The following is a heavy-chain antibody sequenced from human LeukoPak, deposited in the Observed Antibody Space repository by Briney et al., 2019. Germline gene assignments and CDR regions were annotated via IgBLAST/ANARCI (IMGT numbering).Heavy chain of an antibody. CDR3: ARDHSTVRGYYASGTFDTSYMDV. D-gene: IGHD3-10*01. CDR2: INPNSGGT. V-gene: IGHV1-2*02. J-gene: IGHJ6*03. CDR1: GYTFTGYY. Sequence: ASVKVCCKASGYTFTGYYMHWVRQAPGQGLEWMGWINPNSGGTNYAQKFQGRITMTRDTSISTAYMELSRLRSDDTAVYYCARDHSTVRGYYASGTFDTSYMDVWGKGTTVTVSS.